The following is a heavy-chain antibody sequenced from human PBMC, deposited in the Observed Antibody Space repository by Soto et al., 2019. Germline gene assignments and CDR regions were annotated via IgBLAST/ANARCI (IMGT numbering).Heavy chain of an antibody. CDR2: IYYSGST. Sequence: QVQLQESGPGLVKPSQTLSLTCTVSGGSISSGDYFWSWIRQPPGKGLEWIGYIYYSGSTYYNPSLGTRCTKXVDTSQNQFSLKLSSVTAADTAVYYCARVKDGVVYWGQGTLVTVFS. D-gene: IGHD3-16*01. J-gene: IGHJ4*02. V-gene: IGHV4-30-4*01. CDR3: ARVKDGVVY. CDR1: GGSISSGDYF.